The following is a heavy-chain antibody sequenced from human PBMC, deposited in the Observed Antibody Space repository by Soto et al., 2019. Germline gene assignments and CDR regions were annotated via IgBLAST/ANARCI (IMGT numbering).Heavy chain of an antibody. Sequence: QVQLVESGGGVVQPGRSLRLSCAASGFTFSSYAMHWVRQAPGKGLEGVAVISYDGSNKYYADSVKGRFTISRDNSKNALYLQMNSLRAEDTAVYYCARDGEFRYSYGTYYFDYWGQGTLVTVSS. J-gene: IGHJ4*02. CDR1: GFTFSSYA. CDR3: ARDGEFRYSYGTYYFDY. CDR2: ISYDGSNK. V-gene: IGHV3-30-3*01. D-gene: IGHD5-18*01.